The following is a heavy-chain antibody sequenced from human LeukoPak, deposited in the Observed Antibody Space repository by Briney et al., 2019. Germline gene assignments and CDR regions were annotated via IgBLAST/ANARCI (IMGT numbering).Heavy chain of an antibody. D-gene: IGHD3-22*01. CDR1: GVSISSYY. CDR2: IYYSGST. J-gene: IGHJ5*02. V-gene: IGHV4-59*08. CDR3: ARRRHYYDSSGYYYWWFDP. Sequence: PSETLCLTCTVSGVSISSYYWSWIRQPPGKGLEWIWYIYYSGSTNYNPSIKSRVTISVDTSNNQFSLMLSSVTAADAAVYYCARRRHYYDSSGYYYWWFDPWGQGTLVAVSS.